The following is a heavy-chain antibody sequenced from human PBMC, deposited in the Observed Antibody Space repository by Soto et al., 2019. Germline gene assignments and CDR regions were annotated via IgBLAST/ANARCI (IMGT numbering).Heavy chain of an antibody. Sequence: VGSLRLSCAASGFTFSSYSMNWVSQAPGKGLEWVSYISSSSSTIYYADSVKGRFTISRDNAKNSLYLQMNSLRDEDTAVYYCARDSHLEWLSYFDYWGQGTLVTVSS. D-gene: IGHD3-3*01. CDR1: GFTFSSYS. J-gene: IGHJ4*02. V-gene: IGHV3-48*02. CDR2: ISSSSSTI. CDR3: ARDSHLEWLSYFDY.